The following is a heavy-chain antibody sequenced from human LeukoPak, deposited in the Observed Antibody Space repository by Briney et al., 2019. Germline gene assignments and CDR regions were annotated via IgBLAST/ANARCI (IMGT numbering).Heavy chain of an antibody. V-gene: IGHV4-34*01. CDR1: GGSFSGYY. J-gene: IGHJ4*02. CDR3: AVLPGAAAGSIDY. Sequence: SETLSLTCAVYGGSFSGYYWSWIRQPPGKGLEWIGEINHSGSTNYNPTLKSRVTISVDTSKNQFSLKLSSVTAADTAVYYCAVLPGAAAGSIDYWGQGTLVTVSS. D-gene: IGHD6-13*01. CDR2: INHSGST.